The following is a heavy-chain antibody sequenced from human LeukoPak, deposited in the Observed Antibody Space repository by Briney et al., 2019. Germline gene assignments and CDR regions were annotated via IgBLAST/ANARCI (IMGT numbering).Heavy chain of an antibody. CDR2: ISSSSSYI. CDR1: GFTLSSYS. V-gene: IGHV3-21*01. J-gene: IGHJ4*02. CDR3: ARDYYDSGGYYYFDY. D-gene: IGHD3-22*01. Sequence: GGSLRLSCAASGFTLSSYSMNWVRQAPGKGLEWVSSISSSSSYIYYADSVKGRFTISRDDAKNSLYLQMNSLRAEDTAVYYCARDYYDSGGYYYFDYWGQGTLVTVSS.